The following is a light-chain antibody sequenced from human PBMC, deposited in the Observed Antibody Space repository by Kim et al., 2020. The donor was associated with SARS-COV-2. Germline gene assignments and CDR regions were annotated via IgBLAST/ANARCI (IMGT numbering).Light chain of an antibody. J-gene: IGKJ4*01. CDR1: QGISRT. CDR3: QQSNKYPLT. Sequence: ASVGDSVTITCRASQGISRTLAWYQQKPGKPPRLLISDASSLESGVPSRFRGSGSGTDFTLTISSLQPEDLATYYCQQSNKYPLTFGGGTKVDIK. CDR2: DAS. V-gene: IGKV1D-13*01.